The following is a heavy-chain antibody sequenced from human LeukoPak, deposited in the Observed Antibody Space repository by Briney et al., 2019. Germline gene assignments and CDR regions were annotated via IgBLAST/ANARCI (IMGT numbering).Heavy chain of an antibody. D-gene: IGHD4-23*01. CDR1: GGSISRGSYY. Sequence: TSETLSLTCTVSGGSISRGSYYWGWIRQPPGKGLEWIGSIYHSGSTYYNPSLKSRVTISVDTSKSQFSLKLSSVTAADTAVYYCARGEASTVVSPYYFDYWGQGTLVTVSS. CDR3: ARGEASTVVSPYYFDY. J-gene: IGHJ4*02. CDR2: IYHSGST. V-gene: IGHV4-39*07.